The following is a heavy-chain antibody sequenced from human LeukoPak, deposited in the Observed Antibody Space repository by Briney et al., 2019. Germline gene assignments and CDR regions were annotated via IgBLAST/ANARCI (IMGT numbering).Heavy chain of an antibody. Sequence: GGSLRLSCAASGFTFSSYAMTWVRQAPGKGLEWVSTISGSGGTTYYADSVKGQFTISRDNSKNTLYLQMNSLKAEDTAIYYCARAQDYCSGSTCYGYFQYWGQGTLVTVSS. CDR2: ISGSGGTT. CDR3: ARAQDYCSGSTCYGYFQY. J-gene: IGHJ1*01. CDR1: GFTFSSYA. V-gene: IGHV3-23*01. D-gene: IGHD2-15*01.